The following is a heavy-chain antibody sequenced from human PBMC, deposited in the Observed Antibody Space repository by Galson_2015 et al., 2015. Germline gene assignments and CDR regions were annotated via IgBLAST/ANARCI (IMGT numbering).Heavy chain of an antibody. CDR2: INAGNGNT. Sequence: SVKVSCKASGYTFTSYAMHWVRQAPGQRLEWMGWINAGNGNTKYSQKFQGRVTITRDTSASTAYMELSSLRSEDTAVYYCARYAEYCSSTSCYYPFDYWGQGTLVTVSS. D-gene: IGHD2-2*01. V-gene: IGHV1-3*01. CDR1: GYTFTSYA. J-gene: IGHJ4*02. CDR3: ARYAEYCSSTSCYYPFDY.